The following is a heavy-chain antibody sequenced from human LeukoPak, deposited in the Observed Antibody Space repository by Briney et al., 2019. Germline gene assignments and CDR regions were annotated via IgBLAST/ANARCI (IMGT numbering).Heavy chain of an antibody. CDR2: ISGSGGST. J-gene: IGHJ6*02. CDR3: AKDPTVTMGYYYYGMDV. D-gene: IGHD4-11*01. CDR1: GFTFSSYA. Sequence: GGSLRLSCAASGFTFSSYAMSWVRQAPGKGLEWVSAISGSGGSTYYADSVKGRFTISRDNSKNTLYLQMNSLRAEDTAVYYCAKDPTVTMGYYYYGMDVWGQGTTVTVS. V-gene: IGHV3-23*01.